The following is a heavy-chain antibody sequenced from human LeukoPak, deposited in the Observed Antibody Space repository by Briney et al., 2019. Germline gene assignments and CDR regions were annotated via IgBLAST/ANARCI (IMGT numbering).Heavy chain of an antibody. CDR2: ISWNSGSI. CDR1: GFTFDDYA. J-gene: IGHJ4*02. Sequence: PGGSLRLSCAASGFTFDDYAMHWVRQAPGKGLEWVSGISWNSGSIGYADSVKGRFTISRDNAKNSLYLEMNSLGAEDTALYYCAKDIGSSSWYLGNWGQGTLVTVSS. V-gene: IGHV3-9*01. CDR3: AKDIGSSSWYLGN. D-gene: IGHD6-13*01.